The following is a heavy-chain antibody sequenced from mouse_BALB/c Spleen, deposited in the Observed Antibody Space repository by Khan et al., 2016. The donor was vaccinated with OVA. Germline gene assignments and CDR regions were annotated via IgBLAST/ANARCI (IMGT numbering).Heavy chain of an antibody. CDR1: GYTFTNNW. Sequence: QVQLKQSGAELTKPGASVKMSCKASGYTFTNNWMHWLKQRPGQGLEWIGYINPTTGYSDYNQKFKDKATLTADKSSSTVYMQLSSLTSEDSAVYYCARFYYALDYWGQGTSVTVSS. CDR3: ARFYYALDY. V-gene: IGHV1-7*01. CDR2: INPTTGYS. J-gene: IGHJ4*01.